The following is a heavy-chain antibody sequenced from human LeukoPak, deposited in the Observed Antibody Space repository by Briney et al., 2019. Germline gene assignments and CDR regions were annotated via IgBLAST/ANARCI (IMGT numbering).Heavy chain of an antibody. Sequence: PSGTLSLTCAVSGGSISSSNWWSWIRQPPGKGLEWIGEINHSGSTNYNPSLKSRVTISVDTSKNQFSLKLSSVTAADTAVYYCARRAPAIVVVPAAIYAFDIWGQGTMVTVSS. J-gene: IGHJ3*02. CDR3: ARRAPAIVVVPAAIYAFDI. CDR1: GGSISSSNW. V-gene: IGHV4-4*02. CDR2: INHSGST. D-gene: IGHD2-2*01.